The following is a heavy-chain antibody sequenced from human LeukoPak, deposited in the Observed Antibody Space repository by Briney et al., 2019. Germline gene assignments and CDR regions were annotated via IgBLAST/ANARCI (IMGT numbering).Heavy chain of an antibody. J-gene: IGHJ4*02. V-gene: IGHV4-34*01. Sequence: PSGTLSLTCAVSGGSFSGYYWSWIRQPPGKGLEWIGEINHSGSTNYKPSLKSRVTISVDTSKNQFSLKLSSVTAADTAVYYCARGLRYYYGSGGPTDWGQGTLVTVSS. CDR2: INHSGST. D-gene: IGHD3-10*01. CDR1: GGSFSGYY. CDR3: ARGLRYYYGSGGPTD.